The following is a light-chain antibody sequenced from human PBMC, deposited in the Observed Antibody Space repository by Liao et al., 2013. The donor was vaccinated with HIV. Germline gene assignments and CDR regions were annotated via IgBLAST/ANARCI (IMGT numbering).Light chain of an antibody. CDR1: NLGEKS. CDR2: QDN. Sequence: SYELTQPPSVSVFSGQTASISCSGDNLGEKSASWYQQRPGQSPVLVIYQDNKRPSGIPERFSGSNYGNTATLTISGTQAMDEADYYCQAWDSSTHNYVFGTGTKVTVL. V-gene: IGLV3-1*01. J-gene: IGLJ1*01. CDR3: QAWDSSTHNYV.